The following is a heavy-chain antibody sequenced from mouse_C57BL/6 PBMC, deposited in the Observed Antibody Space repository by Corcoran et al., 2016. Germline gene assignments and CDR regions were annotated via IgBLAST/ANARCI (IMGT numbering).Heavy chain of an antibody. CDR1: GYAFSSYW. D-gene: IGHD1-1*01. V-gene: IGHV1-80*01. J-gene: IGHJ2*01. Sequence: QVQLQQSGAELVKPGASVKISCKASGYAFSSYWMNWVKQRLGKGLEWIGQIYPGDGDTNYNGKFKGKATLTADKSSSTASMQLSSLTSEDSAVYFCARQHGSPHYFDYWGQGTTLTVSS. CDR2: IYPGDGDT. CDR3: ARQHGSPHYFDY.